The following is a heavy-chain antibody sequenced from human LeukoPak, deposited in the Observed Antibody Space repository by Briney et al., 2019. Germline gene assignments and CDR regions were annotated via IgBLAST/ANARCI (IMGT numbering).Heavy chain of an antibody. Sequence: SETLSLTCTVSGGSISSSSYYWGWIRQPPGKGLEWIGSIYYSGSTYYNPSLKSRVTISVDTSKNQFSLKLSSVTAADTAVNSCARLYSGTRPPDSWGQGTLVTVSS. CDR2: IYYSGST. D-gene: IGHD3-10*01. V-gene: IGHV4-39*01. CDR1: GGSISSSSYY. CDR3: ARLYSGTRPPDS. J-gene: IGHJ5*01.